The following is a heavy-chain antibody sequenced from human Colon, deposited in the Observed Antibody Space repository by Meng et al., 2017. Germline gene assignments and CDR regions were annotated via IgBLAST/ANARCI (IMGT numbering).Heavy chain of an antibody. J-gene: IGHJ4*02. V-gene: IGHV4-61*01. CDR2: VDYSANT. Sequence: ESGQALLSLSETAALTCTVPGGSVSSGRHSCSWIREPAGKGLEFISYVDYSANTNYNPSLKGRVTTSIDRSKNQFSLNLSSVTAADTAVYYCGRDQGRELINHWGQGTLVTVSS. CDR3: GRDQGRELINH. D-gene: IGHD1-7*01. CDR1: GGSVSSGRHS.